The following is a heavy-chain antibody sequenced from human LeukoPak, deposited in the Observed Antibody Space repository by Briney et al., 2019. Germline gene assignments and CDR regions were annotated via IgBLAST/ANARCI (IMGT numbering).Heavy chain of an antibody. Sequence: TSVKVCCKASGSTFTVYYMHLVRQAPGQGLGWKGWINPNSGGANSAQTFPGRVTMTRDTSISTAYMELSRLRSDDTAVYYRASGYDKGEFDYWGQGTLVTVSS. CDR2: INPNSGGA. CDR3: ASGYDKGEFDY. J-gene: IGHJ4*02. CDR1: GSTFTVYY. D-gene: IGHD5-12*01. V-gene: IGHV1-2*02.